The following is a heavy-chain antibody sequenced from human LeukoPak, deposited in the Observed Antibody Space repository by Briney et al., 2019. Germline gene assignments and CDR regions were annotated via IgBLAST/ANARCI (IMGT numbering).Heavy chain of an antibody. D-gene: IGHD3-16*02. J-gene: IGHJ4*02. CDR1: GGSISSYY. CDR3: ARSHQDVWGSYRSIGY. CDR2: IYYSGST. Sequence: PSETLSLTCTVSGGSISSYYWSWIRQPPGKGLEWIGFIYYSGSTNYNPSLKSRVTISVDTSKNQFSLKLSSVTAADTAVYYCARSHQDVWGSYRSIGYWGQGTLVTVSS. V-gene: IGHV4-59*01.